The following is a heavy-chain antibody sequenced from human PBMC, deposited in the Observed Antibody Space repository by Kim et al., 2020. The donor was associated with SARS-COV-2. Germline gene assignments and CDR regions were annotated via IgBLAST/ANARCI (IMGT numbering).Heavy chain of an antibody. CDR1: GYSFTSYS. D-gene: IGHD2-15*01. J-gene: IGHJ4*02. V-gene: IGHV1-18*04. Sequence: ASVKVSCKASGYSFTSYSINWVRQAPGQGLEWMGWIRGQNGDTKYAQKFQDRVTMTTETSTSTVYMELRSLKSDDTAVYYCARAGVVVVSTAYSDHWGLG. CDR3: ARAGVVVVSTAYSDH. CDR2: IRGQNGDT.